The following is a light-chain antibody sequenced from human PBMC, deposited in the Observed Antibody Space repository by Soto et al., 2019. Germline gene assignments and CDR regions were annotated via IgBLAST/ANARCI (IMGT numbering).Light chain of an antibody. Sequence: EIVLTQSPATLSLSPGERATLSCRASQSVSSYLAWYQQKPGQAPRLLIYDASNRATGIPARFSGSGSGTDFTRTNSSLEPEDFAVYYCQQRSNWPTFGQGTRVEIK. CDR1: QSVSSY. CDR2: DAS. CDR3: QQRSNWPT. V-gene: IGKV3-11*01. J-gene: IGKJ5*01.